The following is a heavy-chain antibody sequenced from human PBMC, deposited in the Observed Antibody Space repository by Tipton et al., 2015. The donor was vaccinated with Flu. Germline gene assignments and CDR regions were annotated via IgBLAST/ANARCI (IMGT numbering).Heavy chain of an antibody. CDR1: GGSVTSGNYY. CDR3: ARYYYETTTHSSPVFDY. CDR2: IHSSGTT. J-gene: IGHJ4*02. D-gene: IGHD3-22*01. V-gene: IGHV4-61*02. Sequence: TLSLTCSVSGGSVTSGNYYWGWIRQPAGKGLEWIGRIHSSGTTNYNPSLKSRATVSADASSIHFSLRLRSVTAADTAMYYCARYYYETTTHSSPVFDYWGQGILVTVSS.